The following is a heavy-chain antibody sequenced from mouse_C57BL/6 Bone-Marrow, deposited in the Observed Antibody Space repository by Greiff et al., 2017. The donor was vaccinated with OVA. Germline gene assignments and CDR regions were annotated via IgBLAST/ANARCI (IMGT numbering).Heavy chain of an antibody. CDR2: INPYNGGT. CDR3: ARYVYYFDY. Sequence: VHVKQSGPVLVKPGASVKMSCKASGYTFTDYYMNWVKQSHGKSLEWIGVINPYNGGTSYNQKFKGKATLTVDKSSSTAYMELNSLTSEDSAVYYCARYVYYFDYWGQGTTLTVSS. CDR1: GYTFTDYY. J-gene: IGHJ2*01. V-gene: IGHV1-19*01.